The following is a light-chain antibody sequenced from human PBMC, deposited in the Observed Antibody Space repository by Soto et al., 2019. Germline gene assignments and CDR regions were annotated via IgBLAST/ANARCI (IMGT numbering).Light chain of an antibody. CDR1: QSVSSN. V-gene: IGKV3-15*01. J-gene: IGKJ2*01. CDR2: GAS. CDR3: QQFINSPYMYI. Sequence: EIVMTQSPATLSVSPGERATLSCRASQSVSSNLAWYQQKPGQAPRLLIYGASTRATGIPARFSGSGSGTEFTLTISSLQSEDFAVYYCQQFINSPYMYIFGQGTKLEI.